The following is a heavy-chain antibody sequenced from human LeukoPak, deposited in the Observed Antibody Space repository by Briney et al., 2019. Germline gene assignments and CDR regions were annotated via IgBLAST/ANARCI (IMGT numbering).Heavy chain of an antibody. CDR3: ARDLAVAGTVY. Sequence: GGPLRLSCAASGFTFSSYSMNWVRQAPGKGREWVSSISSSSSYIYYADSVRGRFTISRDNAKNSLYLQMNSLRAEDTAVYYCARDLAVAGTVYWGQGTLVTVSS. V-gene: IGHV3-21*01. CDR1: GFTFSSYS. D-gene: IGHD6-19*01. CDR2: ISSSSSYI. J-gene: IGHJ4*02.